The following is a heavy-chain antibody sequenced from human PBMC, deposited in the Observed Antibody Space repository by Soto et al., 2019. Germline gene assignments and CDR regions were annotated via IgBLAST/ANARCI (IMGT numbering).Heavy chain of an antibody. CDR3: ARAIFDNAPPAWFYP. CDR1: GGSTTSGHYY. Sequence: SETLSITCTVSGGSTTSGHYYWSWIRQSPEKGLEWIGYIYYTGGTYYNPSLTSRVSISRDTSKNQFSLTLSSVTLTDTAVYYCARAIFDNAPPAWFYPWGQRNLLPVSS. CDR2: IYYTGGT. V-gene: IGHV4-30-4*01. J-gene: IGHJ5*02. D-gene: IGHD3-3*01.